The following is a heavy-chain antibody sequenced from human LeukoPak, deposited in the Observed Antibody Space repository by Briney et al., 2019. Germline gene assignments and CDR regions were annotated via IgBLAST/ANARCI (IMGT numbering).Heavy chain of an antibody. V-gene: IGHV4-34*01. CDR2: INHSGST. CDR1: GGSFSGYY. Sequence: PSETLSLTCAVYGGSFSGYYWSWIRQPPGKGLEWIGEINHSGSTNYNPSLKSRVTISVDTSKNQFSLKLSSVTAADTAVYYRARARGITIFWDAFDIWGQGTMVTVSS. J-gene: IGHJ3*02. CDR3: ARARGITIFWDAFDI. D-gene: IGHD3-9*01.